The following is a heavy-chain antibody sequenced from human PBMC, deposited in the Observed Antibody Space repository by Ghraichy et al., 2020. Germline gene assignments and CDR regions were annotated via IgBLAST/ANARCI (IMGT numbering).Heavy chain of an antibody. Sequence: ESLNISCTVSGGSIGSYYWSWIRQPPGKGLEWIGYVYYSGSTNYNPSLKSRVTISVDTSRNQFSLKLNSVTAADTAVYYCARQEALIFWFDSWGQGTLVTVSS. CDR2: VYYSGST. V-gene: IGHV4-59*08. CDR1: GGSIGSYY. D-gene: IGHD3-9*01. CDR3: ARQEALIFWFDS. J-gene: IGHJ5*01.